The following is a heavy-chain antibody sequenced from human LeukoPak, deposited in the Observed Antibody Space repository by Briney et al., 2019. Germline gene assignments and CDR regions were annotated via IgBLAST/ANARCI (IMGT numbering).Heavy chain of an antibody. D-gene: IGHD3-22*01. J-gene: IGHJ4*02. CDR3: ARTRYYYDSSGYYLFDY. CDR1: GGTFSSYA. Sequence: SVKVSCKASGGTFSSYAISWVRQAPGQGLEWMGGIIPIFGTANYAQKFQGRVTITADESTSTAYMELSSLRSEDTAVYYCARTRYYYDSSGYYLFDYWGQGTLVTVSS. V-gene: IGHV1-69*13. CDR2: IIPIFGTA.